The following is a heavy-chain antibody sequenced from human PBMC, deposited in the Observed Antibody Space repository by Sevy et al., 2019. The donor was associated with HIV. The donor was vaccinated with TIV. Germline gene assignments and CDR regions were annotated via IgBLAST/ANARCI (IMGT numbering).Heavy chain of an antibody. Sequence: GGSLRLSCAASGFTFSSYGMHWVRQAPGKGLEWVAVISYDGSNKYYADSVKGRFTISRDNSKNTRYLQMNSLRAEDTAVYYCAKERGRGYSYGLPDYWGQGTLVTVSS. D-gene: IGHD5-18*01. CDR3: AKERGRGYSYGLPDY. J-gene: IGHJ4*02. CDR1: GFTFSSYG. CDR2: ISYDGSNK. V-gene: IGHV3-30*18.